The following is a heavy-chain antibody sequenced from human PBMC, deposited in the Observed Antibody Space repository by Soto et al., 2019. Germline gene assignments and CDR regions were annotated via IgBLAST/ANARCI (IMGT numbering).Heavy chain of an antibody. CDR2: IKVDGSAE. CDR1: GFTFSSYG. D-gene: IGHD6-6*01. V-gene: IGHV3-7*01. CDR3: ASAIAASPGDYFDN. Sequence: EVQLVESGGGLVQPGGSLRLSCAASGFTFSSYGMSWVRQAPGKGLEWVAKIKVDGSAEFYVGSVKGRFTISSDNAKNSLYLQMHSRTAEDTAVYYCASAIAASPGDYFDNCGQVTLGAVSS. J-gene: IGHJ4*02.